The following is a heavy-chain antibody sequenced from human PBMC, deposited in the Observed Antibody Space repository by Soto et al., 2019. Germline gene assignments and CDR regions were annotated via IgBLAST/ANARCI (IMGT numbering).Heavy chain of an antibody. CDR1: GYTFTSYY. CDR3: ARDCRGSSSWYLGVVGNYYYYYGMDV. Sequence: ASVKVSCKAPGYTFTSYYMHWVRQAPGQGLEWMGIINPSGGSTSYAQKFQGRVTMTRDTSTSTVYMELSSLRSEDTAVYYCARDCRGSSSWYLGVVGNYYYYYGMDVWGQGTTVTVSS. V-gene: IGHV1-46*01. CDR2: INPSGGST. D-gene: IGHD6-13*01. J-gene: IGHJ6*02.